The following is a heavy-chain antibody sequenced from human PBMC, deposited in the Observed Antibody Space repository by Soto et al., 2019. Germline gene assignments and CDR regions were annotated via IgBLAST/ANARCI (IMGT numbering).Heavy chain of an antibody. Sequence: ASETLSLTCAVYGGSSSGYYWSWIRQPPGKGLEWIGEINHSGSTNYNPSLKSRVTISVDTSKNQFSLKLSSVTAADTAVYYCASSESTMVRGVSGMDVWGQGTTVTVSS. J-gene: IGHJ6*02. V-gene: IGHV4-34*01. CDR2: INHSGST. CDR3: ASSESTMVRGVSGMDV. D-gene: IGHD3-10*01. CDR1: GGSSSGYY.